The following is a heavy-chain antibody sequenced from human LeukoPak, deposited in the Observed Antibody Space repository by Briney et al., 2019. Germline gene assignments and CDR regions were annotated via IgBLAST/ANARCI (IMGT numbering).Heavy chain of an antibody. CDR1: GFSFTNYA. CDR3: ARAGSSSWYTNWFDP. CDR2: MKGGGET. V-gene: IGHV3-23*01. Sequence: GGSLRLSCAASGFSFTNYAMSWVRQAPARGPEWFSSMKGGGETFYADSVKGRFTISRDNSKNTLYLQMNGLRAEDTAVYYCARAGSSSWYTNWFDPWGQGTLVTVSS. D-gene: IGHD6-13*01. J-gene: IGHJ5*02.